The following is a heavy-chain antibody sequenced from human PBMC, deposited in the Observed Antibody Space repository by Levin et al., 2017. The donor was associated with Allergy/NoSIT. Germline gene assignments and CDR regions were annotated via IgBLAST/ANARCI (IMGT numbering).Heavy chain of an antibody. J-gene: IGHJ6*02. CDR3: ARGGGLEYSYAMDV. V-gene: IGHV3-11*01. Sequence: GGSLRLSCEVSGFTFSDYYMSWFRQAPGKGLEWLSYISGSGTTIYGDSVKGRFTISRDNAKNSLYLQMNSLRDEDTAVYYCARGGGLEYSYAMDVWGQGTTVTVSS. CDR2: ISGSGTTI. D-gene: IGHD2/OR15-2a*01. CDR1: GFTFSDYY.